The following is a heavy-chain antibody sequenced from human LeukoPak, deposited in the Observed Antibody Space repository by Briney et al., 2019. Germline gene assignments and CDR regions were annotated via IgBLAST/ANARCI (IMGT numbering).Heavy chain of an antibody. V-gene: IGHV3-48*04. CDR3: ARSHQRVGIEDY. CDR1: GFIVSSNY. D-gene: IGHD1-26*01. J-gene: IGHJ4*02. CDR2: ISSSSSTI. Sequence: GGSLRLSCAASGFIVSSNYMSWVRQAPGKGLEWLSYISSSSSTIYYADSVRGRFTISRDNAKNSLYLQINSLRADDTAVYYCARSHQRVGIEDYWGQGTLVTVSS.